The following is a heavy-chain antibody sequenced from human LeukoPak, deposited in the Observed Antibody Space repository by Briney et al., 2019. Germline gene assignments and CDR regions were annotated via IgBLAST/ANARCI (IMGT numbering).Heavy chain of an antibody. D-gene: IGHD3-10*01. J-gene: IGHJ5*02. CDR1: GYTFTSYA. CDR2: INAGNGNT. V-gene: IGHV1-3*01. Sequence: ASVKVSCKGSGYTFTSYAMHWVRRAPGQRREWMGWINAGNGNTKYSRKFQGRVTITRDTSASTAYMELSSLRSEDTAVYYRARDSVLLWFGEHNWFDPWGQGTLVTVSS. CDR3: ARDSVLLWFGEHNWFDP.